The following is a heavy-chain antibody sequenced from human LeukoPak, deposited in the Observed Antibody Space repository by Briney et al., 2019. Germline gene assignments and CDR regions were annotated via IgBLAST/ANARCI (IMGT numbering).Heavy chain of an antibody. D-gene: IGHD3-22*01. CDR2: IYYSGST. Sequence: SETLSLTCTVSGGSISSGSYYWGWIRQPPGKGLEWIGSIYYSGSTYYNPSLKSRVTISVDTSKNQFSLKLSSVTAADTAVYYCARDPYRSPHYYDSSGLDIWGQGTMVTVSS. V-gene: IGHV4-39*07. J-gene: IGHJ3*02. CDR3: ARDPYRSPHYYDSSGLDI. CDR1: GGSISSGSYY.